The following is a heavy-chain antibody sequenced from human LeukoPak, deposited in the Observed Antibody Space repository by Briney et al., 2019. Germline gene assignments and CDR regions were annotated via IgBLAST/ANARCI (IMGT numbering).Heavy chain of an antibody. Sequence: GGSLRLSCAASGFTFSSYAMSWVRQAPGKGLEWVSAISGSGGSTYYADSVKGRFTISRDNSKNTLYLQMNSLRAEDTAVYYCAKDLRKYCNSTSCLMDVWGQGTTVTVSS. V-gene: IGHV3-23*01. CDR3: AKDLRKYCNSTSCLMDV. CDR1: GFTFSSYA. D-gene: IGHD2-2*01. J-gene: IGHJ6*02. CDR2: ISGSGGST.